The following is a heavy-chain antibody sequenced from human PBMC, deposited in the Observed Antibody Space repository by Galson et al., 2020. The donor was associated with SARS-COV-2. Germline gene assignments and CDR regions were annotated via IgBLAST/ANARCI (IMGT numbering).Heavy chain of an antibody. D-gene: IGHD2-21*02. J-gene: IGHJ5*02. V-gene: IGHV3-73*01. CDR2: IRFDADGDSYET. Sequence: GGSLRLPCSTSTFIFTTSATHWVRQPPGGGLAWVGRIRFDADGDSYETAHGESVRGRFIISRDDSKNTAFLQMNSLQIDDTALYYCGFRYGDYKGKWFDPWGQGILVTVSS. CDR3: GFRYGDYKGKWFDP. CDR1: TFIFTTSA.